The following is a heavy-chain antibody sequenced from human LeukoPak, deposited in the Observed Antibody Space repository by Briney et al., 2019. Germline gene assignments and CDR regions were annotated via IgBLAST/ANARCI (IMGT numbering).Heavy chain of an antibody. CDR1: GGTFSSYT. V-gene: IGHV1-69*04. Sequence: GASVKLSCKASGGTFSSYTISCRPPAPGQGREWMGRIIPIHGIANDAQKFQGTITITADKSTSTAYMELSSLRSEDTAVYYCARDGAPVTSPYWGQGTLVTVSS. J-gene: IGHJ4*02. D-gene: IGHD4-17*01. CDR3: ARDGAPVTSPY. CDR2: IIPIHGIA.